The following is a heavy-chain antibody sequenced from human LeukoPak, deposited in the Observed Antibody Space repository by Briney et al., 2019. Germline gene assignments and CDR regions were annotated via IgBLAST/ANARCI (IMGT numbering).Heavy chain of an antibody. Sequence: SVKVSCKASGGTFGSYGISRVRRAPGQGLEWMGGIIPMFGTPNYAQRFQGRVTITTDESTSTAYMELSSLRSDDTAVYYCAREGRTYYMDVWGKGTTVTVSS. CDR3: AREGRTYYMDV. V-gene: IGHV1-69*05. CDR1: GGTFGSYG. CDR2: IIPMFGTP. J-gene: IGHJ6*03. D-gene: IGHD3-10*01.